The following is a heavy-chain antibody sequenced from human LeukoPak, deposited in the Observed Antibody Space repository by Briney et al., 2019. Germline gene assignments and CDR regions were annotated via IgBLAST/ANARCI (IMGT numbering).Heavy chain of an antibody. CDR2: INESGST. Sequence: SETLSLTCAVYGGPFSHYYWTWIRQPPGKGLEWIGEINESGSTNYDPSLKSRVTISVDTSQNHFYLNLTSVTAADTAVYYCASRIGRYLYYFGMDVWGHGTTVTVSS. CDR1: GGPFSHYY. V-gene: IGHV4-34*01. D-gene: IGHD1-26*01. J-gene: IGHJ6*02. CDR3: ASRIGRYLYYFGMDV.